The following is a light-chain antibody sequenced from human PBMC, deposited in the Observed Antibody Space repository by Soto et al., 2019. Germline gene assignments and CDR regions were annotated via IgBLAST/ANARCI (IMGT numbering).Light chain of an antibody. V-gene: IGKV3D-15*01. Sequence: EIVMTQSPATLSVSPGERATLSCRASQSVSSSLAWYQHKPGQAPRLLMYGASTRATGTPDRFSGSGSETEVTLTISSLQSEDFAIYYCQQYSNWPRGTFGGGTKVEIK. CDR1: QSVSSS. CDR3: QQYSNWPRGT. CDR2: GAS. J-gene: IGKJ4*01.